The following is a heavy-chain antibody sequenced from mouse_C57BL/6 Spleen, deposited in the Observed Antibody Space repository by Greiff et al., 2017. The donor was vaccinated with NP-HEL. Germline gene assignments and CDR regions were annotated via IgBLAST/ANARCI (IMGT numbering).Heavy chain of an antibody. CDR1: GYAFSSSW. CDR3: ARGQDGDYYFDY. CDR2: IYPGDGDT. V-gene: IGHV1-82*01. J-gene: IGHJ2*01. Sequence: VQLQQSGPELVKPGASVKISCKASGYAFSSSWMNWVKQRPGKGLEWIGRIYPGDGDTNYNGKFKGKATLTADKSSSTAYMQLSSLTSEDSAVYCCARGQDGDYYFDYWGQGTTLTVSS. D-gene: IGHD2-3*01.